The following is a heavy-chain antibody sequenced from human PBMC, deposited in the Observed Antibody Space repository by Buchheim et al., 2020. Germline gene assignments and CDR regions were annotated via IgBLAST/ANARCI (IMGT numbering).Heavy chain of an antibody. Sequence: EVQLVESGGGLVKPGGSLRLSCAASGFTLSSYTMNWVRQAPGKGLEWVSSISIGSSYIYYADSVKGRFTISRDNAKNSLFLQMNSLRGEDTAVYYCARDGHCSSATCSSHYGLDVWGQGTT. V-gene: IGHV3-21*01. CDR2: ISIGSSYI. CDR3: ARDGHCSSATCSSHYGLDV. D-gene: IGHD2-2*01. J-gene: IGHJ6*02. CDR1: GFTLSSYT.